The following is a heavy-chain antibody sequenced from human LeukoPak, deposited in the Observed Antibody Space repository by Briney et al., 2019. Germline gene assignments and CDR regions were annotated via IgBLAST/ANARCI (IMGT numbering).Heavy chain of an antibody. J-gene: IGHJ4*02. Sequence: YAMSWVRQAPGKGLEWVSAISGSGGSTYYADSVKGRFTISRDNSKNTLYLQMNSLRAEDTAVYYCAKAPYDSSGYPTLGGQGTLVTVSS. CDR1: YA. CDR2: ISGSGGST. D-gene: IGHD3-22*01. CDR3: AKAPYDSSGYPTL. V-gene: IGHV3-23*01.